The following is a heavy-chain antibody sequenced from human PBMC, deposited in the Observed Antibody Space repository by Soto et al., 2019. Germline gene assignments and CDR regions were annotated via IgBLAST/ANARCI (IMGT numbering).Heavy chain of an antibody. CDR1: GGSISNYY. Sequence: PSETLSLTCTVSGGSISNYYWSWIRQPPGRGLEWIGHIFYSGSTNYNPALKSRVTISVDTSKSQFSLKLSSVTADDTAVYYCARGFRVAATRWWFDPWGQGTLVTVSS. V-gene: IGHV4-59*01. D-gene: IGHD2-15*01. CDR2: IFYSGST. J-gene: IGHJ5*02. CDR3: ARGFRVAATRWWFDP.